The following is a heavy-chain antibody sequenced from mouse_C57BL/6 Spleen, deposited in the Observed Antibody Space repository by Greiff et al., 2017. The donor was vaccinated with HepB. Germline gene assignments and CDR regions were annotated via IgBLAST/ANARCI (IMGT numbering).Heavy chain of an antibody. CDR2: IYPRSGNT. V-gene: IGHV1-81*01. CDR1: GYTFTSYG. D-gene: IGHD1-1*01. J-gene: IGHJ2*01. CDR3: ARSEFITTVVGDY. Sequence: VQLVESGAELARPGASVKLSCKASGYTFTSYGISWVKQRTGQGLEWIGEIYPRSGNTYYNEKFKGKATLTADKSSSTAYMELRSLTSEDSAVYFCARSEFITTVVGDYWGQGTTLTVSS.